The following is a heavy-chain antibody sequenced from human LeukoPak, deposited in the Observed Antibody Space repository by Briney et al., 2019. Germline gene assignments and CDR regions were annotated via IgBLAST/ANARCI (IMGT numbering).Heavy chain of an antibody. CDR2: IYYSGST. J-gene: IGHJ4*02. CDR3: ARGIVATILYDY. V-gene: IGHV4-59*01. CDR1: GGSISSYY. D-gene: IGHD5-12*01. Sequence: SETLSLTCTVSGGSISSYYWSWIRQPPGKGLEWIGYIYYSGSTNYNPSLKSQVTISVDTSKNQFSLKLSSVTAADTAVYYCARGIVATILYDYWGQGTLVTVSS.